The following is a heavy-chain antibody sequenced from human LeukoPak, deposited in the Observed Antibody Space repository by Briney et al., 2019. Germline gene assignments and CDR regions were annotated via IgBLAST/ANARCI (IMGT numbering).Heavy chain of an antibody. V-gene: IGHV1-2*02. Sequence: ASVNVSCKASGYTFIGSYMHWVRQAPGQGFEWIGWISPASGATKYAQNFQGRVTLTTDTSITTAYMELSSLTSDDTASYYCANEHGGWGQGTPVTVSS. J-gene: IGHJ4*02. CDR3: ANEHGG. D-gene: IGHD3-16*01. CDR1: GYTFIGSY. CDR2: ISPASGAT.